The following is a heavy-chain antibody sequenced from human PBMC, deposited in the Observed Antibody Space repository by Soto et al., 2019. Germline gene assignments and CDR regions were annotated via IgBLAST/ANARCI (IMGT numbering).Heavy chain of an antibody. CDR3: AKIRWTISLQEEDAI. J-gene: IGHJ4*02. V-gene: IGHV1-69*06. Sequence: AASVKVCCKSSGGALGSYAISWVRQAPGQGLEWMGGVITIFGTPSYAQKFHGRVTITADIPTSKAYLELSSLKSADTAVYYCAKIRWTISLQEEDAIWGQGTLVTVSS. D-gene: IGHD2-15*01. CDR2: VITIFGTP. CDR1: GGALGSYA.